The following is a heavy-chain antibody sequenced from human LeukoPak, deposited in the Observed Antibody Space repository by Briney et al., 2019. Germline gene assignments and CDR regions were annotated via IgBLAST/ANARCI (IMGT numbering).Heavy chain of an antibody. J-gene: IGHJ6*03. Sequence: GGSLRLSCTASGFTFGDYAMSWVRQAPGKGLEWVGFIRSKAYGGTTEYAASVKGRFTISRDDSKSIAYLQMNSLKTEDTAVYYCTRSGRYSSSWYVYYYYYYYVDVWGKGTTVTVSS. CDR3: TRSGRYSSSWYVYYYYYYYVDV. V-gene: IGHV3-49*04. CDR2: IRSKAYGGTT. CDR1: GFTFGDYA. D-gene: IGHD6-13*01.